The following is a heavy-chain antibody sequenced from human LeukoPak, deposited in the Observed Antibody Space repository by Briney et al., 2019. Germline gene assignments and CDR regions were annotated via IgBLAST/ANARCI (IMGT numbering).Heavy chain of an antibody. CDR3: AKERENYDILTGYLD. D-gene: IGHD3-9*01. J-gene: IGHJ4*02. Sequence: GASLRLSCAASGFTFSSYAMSWVRQAPGKGLEWVSAISGSGGSTYYADSVKGRFTISRDNSKNTLCLQMNSLRAEDTAVYYCAKERENYDILTGYLDWGQGTLVTVSS. V-gene: IGHV3-23*01. CDR1: GFTFSSYA. CDR2: ISGSGGST.